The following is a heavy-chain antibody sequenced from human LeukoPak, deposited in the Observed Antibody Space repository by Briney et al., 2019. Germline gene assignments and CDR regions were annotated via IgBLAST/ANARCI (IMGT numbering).Heavy chain of an antibody. J-gene: IGHJ4*02. CDR3: ARITMVRGVINFDY. CDR2: IYYSGST. V-gene: IGHV4-59*01. D-gene: IGHD3-10*01. CDR1: GGSLSSYY. Sequence: SETLSLTCTVSGGSLSSYYWSWIRQPPGPGLEWMGYIYYSGSTNYNTSLKSRVTISVDTSKNQFSLKLSSVTAADTAVYYCARITMVRGVINFDYWGQGTLVTVSS.